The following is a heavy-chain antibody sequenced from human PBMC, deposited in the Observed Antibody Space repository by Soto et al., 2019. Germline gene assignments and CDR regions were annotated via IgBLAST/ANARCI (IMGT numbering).Heavy chain of an antibody. J-gene: IGHJ4*02. D-gene: IGHD3-16*01. V-gene: IGHV5-51*01. CDR3: ARSQCDYIGGTSGYFDS. Sequence: EVQLVQSGPEVKKPGESLKISCKGSGYSFATHWVGWVRQMPGKGLEWMGIIYHCDSDTRSSPSFQGQVTISADESITTAYLQWTSLKASDTAMYYCARSQCDYIGGTSGYFDSWGQGTMVTVSS. CDR1: GYSFATHW. CDR2: IYHCDSDT.